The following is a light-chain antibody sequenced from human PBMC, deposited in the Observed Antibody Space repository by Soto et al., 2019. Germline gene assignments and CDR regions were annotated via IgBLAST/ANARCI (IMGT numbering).Light chain of an antibody. J-gene: IGKJ1*01. V-gene: IGKV1-9*01. CDR3: QQYNSYSPWT. CDR1: QDIAIY. CDR2: AAS. Sequence: DIQVTQSPSTLSASVGDRVTITCRASQDIAIYLAWYQQKPGEAPKLLIYAASTLYGGVPSRFSGSGSGTEFTLTISSLQPDDFATYYCQQYNSYSPWTFGQGTKVDIK.